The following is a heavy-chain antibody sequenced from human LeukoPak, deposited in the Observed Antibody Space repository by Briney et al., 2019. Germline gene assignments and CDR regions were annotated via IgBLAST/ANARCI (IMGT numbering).Heavy chain of an antibody. CDR3: AKDSSSYSSSSLDY. CDR1: GFTFSSYA. CDR2: ISGSGGST. D-gene: IGHD6-6*01. V-gene: IGHV3-23*01. Sequence: GGSLRRSCAASGFTFSSYAMSWVRQAPGKGLEWVSAISGSGGSTYYADSVRGRFTISRDNSKNTLYLQMNSLRAEDTAVYYCAKDSSSYSSSSLDYWGQGTLVTVSS. J-gene: IGHJ4*02.